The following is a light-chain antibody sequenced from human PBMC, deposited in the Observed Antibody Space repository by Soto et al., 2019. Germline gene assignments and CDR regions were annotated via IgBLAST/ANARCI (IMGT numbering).Light chain of an antibody. V-gene: IGKV3-15*01. CDR2: GAS. CDR3: QQYNNWLPIT. Sequence: EIVMTQSPATLSVSPGERATLSCRASQSVSSNLAWYQQKPGQAPRLLIYGASTRATGIPARFSGSGSGTEFTLTISSLQSEDLAVYYCQQYNNWLPITFGPGTKVDIK. J-gene: IGKJ3*01. CDR1: QSVSSN.